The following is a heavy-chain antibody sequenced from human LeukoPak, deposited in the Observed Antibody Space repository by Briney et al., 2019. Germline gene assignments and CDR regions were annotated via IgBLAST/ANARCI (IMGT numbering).Heavy chain of an antibody. CDR2: ISSSSSTI. CDR3: ARSKSDYGDYAPFDY. J-gene: IGHJ4*02. V-gene: IGHV3-48*01. D-gene: IGHD4-17*01. Sequence: GGSLRLSCAASGFTFSSYSMNWVRQAPGKGLEWVSYISSSSSTIYYADSVKGRFTISRDNSKNTLYLQMNSLRAEDTAVYYCARSKSDYGDYAPFDYWGQGTLVTVSS. CDR1: GFTFSSYS.